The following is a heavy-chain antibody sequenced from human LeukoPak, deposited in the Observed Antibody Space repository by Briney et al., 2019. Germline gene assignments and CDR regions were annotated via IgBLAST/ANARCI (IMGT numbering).Heavy chain of an antibody. J-gene: IGHJ4*02. CDR2: TSDSGGST. CDR3: AKRGVVIRVILVGFHKQAYYFDS. CDR1: GITLSNYG. Sequence: GGSLRLSCAVSGITLSNYGMSWVRQAPGKGLEWVAGTSDSGGSTTYADSVKGRFTISRDNPKNTLFLQMNSLRVEDTAVYFCAKRGVVIRVILVGFHKQAYYFDSWGQGALVTVSS. D-gene: IGHD3-22*01. V-gene: IGHV3-23*01.